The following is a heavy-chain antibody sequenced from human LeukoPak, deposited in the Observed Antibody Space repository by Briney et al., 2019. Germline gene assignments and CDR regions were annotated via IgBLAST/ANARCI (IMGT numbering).Heavy chain of an antibody. CDR1: GFTFSSYS. D-gene: IGHD4/OR15-4a*01. J-gene: IGHJ6*03. CDR2: ISSSSSYI. CDR3: ARGGAYYYYMDV. V-gene: IGHV3-21*01. Sequence: GGSLRLSGAASGFTFSSYSMNWVRQAPGKGLEWVSSISSSSSYIYYADSLQGRFTISRDNAKNSLYLQMNSLRAEDTAVYYCARGGAYYYYMDVWGKGTTVTVSS.